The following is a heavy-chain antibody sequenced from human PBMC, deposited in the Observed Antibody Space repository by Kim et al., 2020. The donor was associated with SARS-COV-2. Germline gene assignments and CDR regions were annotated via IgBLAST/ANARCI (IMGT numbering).Heavy chain of an antibody. CDR3: TRVGGRGYYYYMDV. CDR1: GFTFGDYA. CDR2: IRSKAYGGTT. Sequence: GGSLRLSCTASGFTFGDYAMSWVRQAPGKGLEWVGFIRSKAYGGTTEYAASVKGRFTISRDDSKSIAYLQMNSLKTEDTAVYYCTRVGGRGYYYYMDVWGKGTTVTVSS. D-gene: IGHD2-15*01. J-gene: IGHJ6*03. V-gene: IGHV3-49*04.